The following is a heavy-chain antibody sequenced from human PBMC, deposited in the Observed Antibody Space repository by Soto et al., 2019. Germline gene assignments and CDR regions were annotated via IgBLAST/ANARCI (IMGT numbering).Heavy chain of an antibody. CDR3: ARVKAAGWFDP. CDR1: GGSISSYY. Sequence: SETLSLTCTVSGGSISSYYWSWIRRPPGKGLEWIGDIYHSGSTHYNPSLKSRVTISVDTSNNQFSLRLTSVTAADTAVYYCARVKAAGWFDPWGQGTLVTVSS. V-gene: IGHV4-59*12. J-gene: IGHJ5*02. CDR2: IYHSGST. D-gene: IGHD6-13*01.